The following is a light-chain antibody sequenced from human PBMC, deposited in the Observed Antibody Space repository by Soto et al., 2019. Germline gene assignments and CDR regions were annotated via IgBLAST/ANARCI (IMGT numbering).Light chain of an antibody. CDR1: QSTSTW. CDR2: KAS. Sequence: DIQMTQSPSTLSASVGDRVTITCRASQSTSTWLSWYQQKPGKAPKVLIYKASNVQSGVSSRFGGSGSGTEVTLTTRSLQPDDFATYYGQDCNSWTFGQGTKVEI. V-gene: IGKV1-5*03. J-gene: IGKJ1*01. CDR3: QDCNSWT.